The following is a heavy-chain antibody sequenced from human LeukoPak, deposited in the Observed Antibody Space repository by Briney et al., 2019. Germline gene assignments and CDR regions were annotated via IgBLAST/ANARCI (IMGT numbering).Heavy chain of an antibody. J-gene: IGHJ4*02. CDR1: GGSISSGGYY. Sequence: SETLSLTCTVSGGSISSGGYYWSWIRQHPGKGLEWIGYIYYSGSTYYNPSLKSRVTISVDTSKNQFSLKLSSVTAADTAVYYCARQSEWELQYYFDYWGQGTLVTASS. CDR3: ARQSEWELQYYFDY. D-gene: IGHD1-26*01. V-gene: IGHV4-31*03. CDR2: IYYSGST.